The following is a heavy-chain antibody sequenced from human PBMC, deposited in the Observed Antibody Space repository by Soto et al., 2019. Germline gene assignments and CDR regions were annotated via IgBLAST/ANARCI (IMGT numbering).Heavy chain of an antibody. CDR3: ARDYEGYYDFWSGTHNWFDP. D-gene: IGHD3-3*01. CDR2: IYHSGST. Sequence: SETLSLTCAVSGGSISSGGYSWSWIRQPPGKCLEWIGYIYHSGSTYYNPSLKSRVTISVDRSKNQFSLKLSSVTAADTAVYYCARDYEGYYDFWSGTHNWFDPWGQGTLVTVSS. J-gene: IGHJ5*02. CDR1: GGSISSGGYS. V-gene: IGHV4-30-2*01.